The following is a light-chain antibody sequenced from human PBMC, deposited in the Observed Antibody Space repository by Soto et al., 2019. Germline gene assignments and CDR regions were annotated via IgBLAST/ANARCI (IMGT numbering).Light chain of an antibody. CDR3: QQYDNFWT. J-gene: IGKJ1*01. V-gene: IGKV1-33*01. Sequence: DIQMTQSPSSLSASVGDRVTITCQASQDISNYLNWYQQKPGKAPKLLIYDASNLETGVPSRFSGSGSGTDSTFTISSLQPEDIATYYCQQYDNFWTFGQGTKVEIK. CDR1: QDISNY. CDR2: DAS.